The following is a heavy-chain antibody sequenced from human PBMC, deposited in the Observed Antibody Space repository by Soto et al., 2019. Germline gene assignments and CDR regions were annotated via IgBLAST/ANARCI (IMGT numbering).Heavy chain of an antibody. Sequence: QVQLVESGGGVVQPGRSLRLSCAASGFDFNTYGLHWVRQAPGKGLEWVAAISVDGGNQYYADSVKGRFTISRDKSNSTLYLQMNSLGAEDTATYFCAKDSSVTAAGSGGWFDPWGPGTLVIVSS. J-gene: IGHJ5*02. V-gene: IGHV3-30*18. CDR3: AKDSSVTAAGSGGWFDP. CDR1: GFDFNTYG. CDR2: ISVDGGNQ. D-gene: IGHD6-13*01.